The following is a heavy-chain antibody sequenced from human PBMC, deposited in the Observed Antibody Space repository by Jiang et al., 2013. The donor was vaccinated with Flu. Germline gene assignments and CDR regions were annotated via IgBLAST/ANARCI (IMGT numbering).Heavy chain of an antibody. CDR2: IYYTGST. V-gene: IGHV4-59*01. J-gene: IGHJ4*02. Sequence: GPGLVKPSETLSLTCTVSGGSISSYYWSWIRQPPGKELEWIGYIYYTGSTNYNPSLNSRLTISVDTSKNQLSLRLSSVTAADTAVYYCARSSSGIWPENFDYWGQGTLVTVSS. CDR3: ARSSSGIWPENFDY. D-gene: IGHD6-25*01. CDR1: GGSISSYY.